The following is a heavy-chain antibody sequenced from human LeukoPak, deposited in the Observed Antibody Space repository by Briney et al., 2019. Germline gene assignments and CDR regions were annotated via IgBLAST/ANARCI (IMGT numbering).Heavy chain of an antibody. D-gene: IGHD2-15*01. J-gene: IGHJ5*02. Sequence: ASVKVSCKASGGTFSSYAISWVRQAPGQGLEWMGRIIPILGIANYAQEFQGRVTITADKSTSTAYMELSSLRSEDTAVYYCARAYCSGGSCYGDDWFDPWGQGTLVTVSS. CDR3: ARAYCSGGSCYGDDWFDP. CDR1: GGTFSSYA. CDR2: IIPILGIA. V-gene: IGHV1-69*04.